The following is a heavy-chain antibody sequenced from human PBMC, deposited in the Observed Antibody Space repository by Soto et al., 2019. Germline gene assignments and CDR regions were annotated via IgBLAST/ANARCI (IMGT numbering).Heavy chain of an antibody. J-gene: IGHJ6*03. CDR2: ISWNSGSI. CDR1: GFTFDDYA. V-gene: IGHV3-9*01. CDR3: AKGVALGYCTSTSCHNYYMDV. D-gene: IGHD2-2*02. Sequence: EVQLVESGGGLVQPGRSLRLSCSASGFTFDDYAMHWVRQAPGKGLEWVSGISWNSGSIAYADSVKGRFTISRDNVKNSLYLQMNSLRAEDTALYYCAKGVALGYCTSTSCHNYYMDVWGKGTTVTVSS.